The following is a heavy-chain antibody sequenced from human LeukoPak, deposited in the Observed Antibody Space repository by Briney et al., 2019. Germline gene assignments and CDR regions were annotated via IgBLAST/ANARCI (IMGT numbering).Heavy chain of an antibody. CDR2: IYSGGST. CDR1: GFAFSSYG. V-gene: IGHV3-66*01. D-gene: IGHD6-19*01. Sequence: GGTLRLSCAASGFAFSSYGMSWVRQAPGKGLEWVSVIYSGGSTYYADSVKGRFTISRDNSKNTLYLQMNSLRAEDTAVYYCARAPPSSGSRYYFDYWGQGTLVTVSS. J-gene: IGHJ4*02. CDR3: ARAPPSSGSRYYFDY.